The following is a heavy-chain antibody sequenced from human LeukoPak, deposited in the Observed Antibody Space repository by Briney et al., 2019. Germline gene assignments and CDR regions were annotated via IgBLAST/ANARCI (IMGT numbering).Heavy chain of an antibody. V-gene: IGHV3-30-3*01. D-gene: IGHD2-2*01. CDR3: ARGVEIVVVPAAPTD. J-gene: IGHJ4*02. CDR2: ISYDGSNK. CDR1: GFTFSSYA. Sequence: PGGSLRLSCAASGFTFSSYAMYWVRQAPGKGLEWVAVISYDGSNKYYADSVKGRFTISRDNSKNTLYLQMNSLRAEDTAVYYCARGVEIVVVPAAPTDWGQGTLVTVSS.